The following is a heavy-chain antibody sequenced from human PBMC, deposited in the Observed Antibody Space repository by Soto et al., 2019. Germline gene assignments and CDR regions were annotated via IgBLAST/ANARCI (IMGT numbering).Heavy chain of an antibody. J-gene: IGHJ4*02. CDR3: AKGSIESSASVDN. Sequence: DVQLLESGGGLVQPGGSRRLSCAASGFSFSSYAMVWVRQAPGKGQEWVAVISARGGSSYFAASVKGRFTLSRDNSKNVLALEMNSMRAKDKAIYFCAKGSIESSASVDNWGQGTLVVVSS. V-gene: IGHV3-23*01. CDR1: GFSFSSYA. CDR2: ISARGGSS. D-gene: IGHD1-26*01.